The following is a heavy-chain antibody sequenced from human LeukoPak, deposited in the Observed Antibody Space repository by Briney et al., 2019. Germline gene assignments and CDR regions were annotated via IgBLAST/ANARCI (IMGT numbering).Heavy chain of an antibody. CDR1: GYSFTSYW. D-gene: IGHD1-20*01. CDR3: ARIREIPNNFGDY. J-gene: IGHJ4*02. V-gene: IGHV5-51*01. CDR2: IYPGDSDT. Sequence: GESLKISCKGSGYSFTSYWIGWVRQMPGKGLEWMGIIYPGDSDTRYSPSFRGQVTISADKSISTAYLQWSSLKASDTAMYYCARIREIPNNFGDYWGQGTLVTVSS.